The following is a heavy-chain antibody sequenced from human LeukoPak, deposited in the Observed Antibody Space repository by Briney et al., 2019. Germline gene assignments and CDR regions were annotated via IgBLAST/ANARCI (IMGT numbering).Heavy chain of an antibody. CDR3: AKASRNCSRTSCYEHFQH. V-gene: IGHV3-23*01. CDR2: IHRGGST. D-gene: IGHD2-2*01. Sequence: GGSLRLSCAASGFTFSSYAMSWVRQAPGKGLEWVSGIHRGGSTYYADSVKGRVTISRDNSKNTLYLQMNSLRAEDTAVYYCAKASRNCSRTSCYEHFQHWGQGTLVTVSS. CDR1: GFTFSSYA. J-gene: IGHJ1*01.